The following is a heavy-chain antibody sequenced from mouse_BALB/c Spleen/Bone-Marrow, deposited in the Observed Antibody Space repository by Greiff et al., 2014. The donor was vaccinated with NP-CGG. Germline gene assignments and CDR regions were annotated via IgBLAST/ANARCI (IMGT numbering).Heavy chain of an antibody. V-gene: IGHV5-4*02. CDR1: GFTFSDYY. J-gene: IGHJ4*01. CDR3: ARDRGVQGYAMDY. Sequence: VQLKESGGGLVKPGGSLKLSCAASGFTFSDYYMYWVRQTPEKRLEWVATISDGSTYTYYPDSVKGRFTISRDNAKNNLYPQMSSLKSEDTALYYCARDRGVQGYAMDYWGQGTSVTVSS. D-gene: IGHD2-14*01. CDR2: ISDGSTYT.